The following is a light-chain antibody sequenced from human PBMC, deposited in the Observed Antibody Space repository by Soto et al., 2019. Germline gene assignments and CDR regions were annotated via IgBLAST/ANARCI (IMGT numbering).Light chain of an antibody. V-gene: IGLV2-8*01. Sequence: QSVLTQPPSASGSPGQPVTISRTGTSSDVGDYNYVSWYQQHPGKAPKLMIYEVSKRPSGVPDRFSGSKSGNTASLTVSGLQAEDEADYYCSSYAGSNNYVFGTGTKVT. CDR3: SSYAGSNNYV. J-gene: IGLJ1*01. CDR1: SSDVGDYNY. CDR2: EVS.